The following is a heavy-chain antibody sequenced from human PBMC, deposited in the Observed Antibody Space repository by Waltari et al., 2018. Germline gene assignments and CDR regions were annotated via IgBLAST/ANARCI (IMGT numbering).Heavy chain of an antibody. D-gene: IGHD6-13*01. Sequence: QVQLQESGPGLVKPSETLSLTCTVSGGSISSHYWSWIRQPPGKGLEWIGYIYYSGSTNYNPPLKSRVTISVDTSKNQFSLKLSSVTAADTAVYYCARDGGVAAAGRATLGYWGQGTLVTVSS. V-gene: IGHV4-59*11. CDR3: ARDGGVAAAGRATLGY. J-gene: IGHJ4*02. CDR1: GGSISSHY. CDR2: IYYSGST.